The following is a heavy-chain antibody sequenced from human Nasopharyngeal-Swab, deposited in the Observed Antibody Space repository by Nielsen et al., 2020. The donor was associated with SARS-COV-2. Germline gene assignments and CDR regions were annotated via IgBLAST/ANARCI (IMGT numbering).Heavy chain of an antibody. CDR1: GFIFSASA. V-gene: IGHV3-73*01. Sequence: GGSLRLSCAASGFIFSASAIHWVRQASGKGLEWVGCIGDKEHNYATTYGASVQGRFTISRDDSKNTAFLQMDGLKTEDTALYYCTTDFYFDYWGQGALVTVSS. CDR3: TTDFYFDY. CDR2: IGDKEHNYAT. J-gene: IGHJ4*02.